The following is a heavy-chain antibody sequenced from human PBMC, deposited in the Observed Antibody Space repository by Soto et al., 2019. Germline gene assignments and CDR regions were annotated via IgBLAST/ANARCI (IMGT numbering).Heavy chain of an antibody. V-gene: IGHV1-18*01. CDR1: GYTFTSYG. Sequence: ASVKVSCKASGYTFTSYGISWVRQAPGQGLEWMGWISAYNGNTNYAQKLQGRVTMTTDTSTSTAYMELRSLRSDDTAVYYCARAPYYYDSSGYYSLDAFDIRGQGTMVTVSS. CDR3: ARAPYYYDSSGYYSLDAFDI. D-gene: IGHD3-22*01. J-gene: IGHJ3*02. CDR2: ISAYNGNT.